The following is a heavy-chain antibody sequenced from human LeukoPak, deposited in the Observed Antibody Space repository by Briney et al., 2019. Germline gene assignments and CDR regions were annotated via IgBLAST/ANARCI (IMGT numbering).Heavy chain of an antibody. D-gene: IGHD3-9*01. Sequence: ASVKVSCKASGYTFTTYYIHWVRQAPGQGLEWMGWISAYNGNTNYAQKLQGRVTMTTDTSTSTAYMELRSLRSDDTAVYYCARDWSLRYFDWSTLASYYYYGMDVWGQGTTVTVSS. CDR2: ISAYNGNT. CDR1: GYTFTTYY. V-gene: IGHV1-18*04. J-gene: IGHJ6*02. CDR3: ARDWSLRYFDWSTLASYYYYGMDV.